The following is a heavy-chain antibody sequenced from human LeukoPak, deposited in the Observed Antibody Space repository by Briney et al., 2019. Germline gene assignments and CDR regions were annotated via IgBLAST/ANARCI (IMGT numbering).Heavy chain of an antibody. CDR2: IIPIFGTA. CDR3: ARVYYYDSSGYRSYYYYGMDV. CDR1: GGTFSSYA. Sequence: SVKVSCKASGGTFSSYAINWVRQAPGQGLEWMGGIIPIFGTANYAQKFQGRVTITADESTSTAYMELSSLRSEDTAVYYCARVYYYDSSGYRSYYYYGMDVWGQGTTVTVSS. V-gene: IGHV1-69*13. J-gene: IGHJ6*02. D-gene: IGHD3-22*01.